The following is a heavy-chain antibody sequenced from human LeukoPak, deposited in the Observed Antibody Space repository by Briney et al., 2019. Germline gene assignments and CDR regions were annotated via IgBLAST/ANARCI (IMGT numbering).Heavy chain of an antibody. J-gene: IGHJ3*02. CDR2: IRYDGSNK. D-gene: IGHD1-26*01. Sequence: GGSLRLSSLASGFTFSSYGMHWVRQAPGKGLEWVAFIRYDGSNKYYADSVKGRFTISRDNSKNTLYLQMNSLRAEDTAVYYCAKDRGGHSWEAFDIWGQGTMVTVSS. CDR3: AKDRGGHSWEAFDI. V-gene: IGHV3-30*02. CDR1: GFTFSSYG.